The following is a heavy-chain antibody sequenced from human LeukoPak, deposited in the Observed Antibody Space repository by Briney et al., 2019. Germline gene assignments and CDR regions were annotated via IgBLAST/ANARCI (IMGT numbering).Heavy chain of an antibody. CDR2: IRYDGSNK. CDR1: GFTFSNYG. J-gene: IGHJ4*02. V-gene: IGHV3-30*02. D-gene: IGHD3-3*01. Sequence: PGGSLRLSCTASGFTFSNYGMHWVRQAPGKGLEWVAFIRYDGSNKYYADSVKGRFTISRDNSKNTLYLQMNSLRAEDTAVYYCAKDHNYDFWSGYSDYWGQGTLVTVSS. CDR3: AKDHNYDFWSGYSDY.